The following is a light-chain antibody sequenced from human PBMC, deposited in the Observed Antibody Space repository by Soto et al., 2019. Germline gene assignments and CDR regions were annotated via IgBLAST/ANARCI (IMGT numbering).Light chain of an antibody. V-gene: IGKV3-15*01. CDR1: ETISAG. CDR3: QHYHNFPRT. CDR2: AAS. J-gene: IGKJ2*01. Sequence: ISMTQSPPTLSVSPGGRVTLSCEASETISAGLAWYHHRPGQAPRLLIYAASTRAPGVPARFSGSGSGTDFTIASANLQPEDFGLYYCQHYHNFPRTFGPGTKLEIK.